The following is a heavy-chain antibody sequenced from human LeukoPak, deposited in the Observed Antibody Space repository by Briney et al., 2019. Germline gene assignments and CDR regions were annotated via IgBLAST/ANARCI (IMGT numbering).Heavy chain of an antibody. CDR2: IYYSGST. D-gene: IGHD6-13*01. CDR1: GGSFSSYY. J-gene: IGHJ5*02. V-gene: IGHV4-59*12. CDR3: AGSSWYPNWFDP. Sequence: SETLSLTCAVYGGSFSSYYWSWIRQPPGKGLEWIGYIYYSGSTNYNPSLKSRVTISVDTSKNQFSLKLSSVTPEDTAVYYCAGSSWYPNWFDPWGQGTLVTVSS.